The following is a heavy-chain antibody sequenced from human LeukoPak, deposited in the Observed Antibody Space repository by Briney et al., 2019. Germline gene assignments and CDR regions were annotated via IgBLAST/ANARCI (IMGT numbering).Heavy chain of an antibody. CDR3: ARVNRPKTHYDSSGYYYVLDY. V-gene: IGHV4-34*01. CDR1: GGSFSGYY. CDR2: INHSGST. Sequence: SETLSLTCAVYGGSFSGYYWSWIRQPPGKGLEWIGEINHSGSTNYNPSLKSRVTISVDTSKNQFSLKLSSVTAADTAVYYCARVNRPKTHYDSSGYYYVLDYWGQGTLVTVSS. J-gene: IGHJ4*02. D-gene: IGHD3-22*01.